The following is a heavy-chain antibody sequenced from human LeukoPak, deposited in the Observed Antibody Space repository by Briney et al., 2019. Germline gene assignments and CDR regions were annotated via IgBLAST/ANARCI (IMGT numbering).Heavy chain of an antibody. J-gene: IGHJ4*02. CDR2: INTNTGNP. V-gene: IGHV7-4-1*02. D-gene: IGHD6-13*01. Sequence: ASVKVSCKASGYTFTSYAMNWVRQAPGQGLEWMGWINTNTGNPTYAQGFTGRFVFSLDTSVSTAYLQISSLKAEDTAVYYCARLTEAGIAAAPVGYWGQGTLVTVSS. CDR1: GYTFTSYA. CDR3: ARLTEAGIAAAPVGY.